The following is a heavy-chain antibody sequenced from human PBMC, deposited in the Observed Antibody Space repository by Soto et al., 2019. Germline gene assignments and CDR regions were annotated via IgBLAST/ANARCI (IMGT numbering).Heavy chain of an antibody. Sequence: GGSLRLSCAASGFTFSSYGMHWVRQAPGKGLEWVAVIWYDGSNKYYADSVKGRFTISRDNSKNTLYLQMNSLRAEDTAVYYCARSHYDSSGYLDSVVDYWGQGTLVTVSS. D-gene: IGHD3-22*01. CDR1: GFTFSSYG. V-gene: IGHV3-33*01. CDR3: ARSHYDSSGYLDSVVDY. J-gene: IGHJ4*02. CDR2: IWYDGSNK.